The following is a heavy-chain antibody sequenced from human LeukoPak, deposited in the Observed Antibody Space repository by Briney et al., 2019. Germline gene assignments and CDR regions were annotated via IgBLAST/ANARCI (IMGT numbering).Heavy chain of an antibody. J-gene: IGHJ2*01. CDR3: ARLLGSSGYAGDWYFDL. CDR2: LYTNGTV. V-gene: IGHV4-4*07. Sequence: SETLSLTCSVSGASITRYYWTWIRQPVGKGLEWFGRLYTNGTVNYNPSLRSRVTMSRDTSRNQFSLKLTSVTAADTAVYYCARLLGSSGYAGDWYFDLWGPGALVTVSS. CDR1: GASITRYY. D-gene: IGHD3-22*01.